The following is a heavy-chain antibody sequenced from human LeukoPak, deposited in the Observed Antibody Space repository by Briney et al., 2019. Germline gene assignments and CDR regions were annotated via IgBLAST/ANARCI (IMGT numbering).Heavy chain of an antibody. D-gene: IGHD6-13*01. V-gene: IGHV4-59*01. CDR2: IYYSGST. Sequence: SETLSLTCTVSGGSLSSYYWSWIRQPPGKGLEWIGYIYYSGSTNYNPSLKSRVTISVDTSKNQFSLKLSSVTAADTAVYYCARGSSSSHVGYYGMDVWGQGTTVTVSS. J-gene: IGHJ6*02. CDR3: ARGSSSSHVGYYGMDV. CDR1: GGSLSSYY.